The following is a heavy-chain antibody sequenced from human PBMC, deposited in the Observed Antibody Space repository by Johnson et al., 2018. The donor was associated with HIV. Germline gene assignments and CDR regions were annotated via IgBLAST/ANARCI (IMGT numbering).Heavy chain of an antibody. Sequence: VPLVESGGGLVQPGRSLRLSCTASGFTFGDYAMSWVRQAPGKGLEWVGFIRSNAYGGTTEYAAPVKGRFIIPRDDSKSTAYLQMNSLKTEDTAVYYCTRLYSSGWEGSGLDIWGQGIMVTVSS. V-gene: IGHV3-49*04. J-gene: IGHJ3*02. CDR1: GFTFGDYA. CDR2: IRSNAYGGTT. D-gene: IGHD6-19*01. CDR3: TRLYSSGWEGSGLDI.